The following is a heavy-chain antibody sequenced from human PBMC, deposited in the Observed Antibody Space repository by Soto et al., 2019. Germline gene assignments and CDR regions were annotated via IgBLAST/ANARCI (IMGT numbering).Heavy chain of an antibody. J-gene: IGHJ4*02. Sequence: ASVKVSCKASGYIFTNYGISWVRQAPGQGLEWMGWINTANGKTVVAKQFRHRLTLTTDTSTSTVYLELSSLRSDDTALYYCARDWSETYREISDHWGQGTLVTVSS. CDR2: INTANGKT. D-gene: IGHD3-3*01. CDR1: GYIFTNYG. CDR3: ARDWSETYREISDH. V-gene: IGHV1-18*04.